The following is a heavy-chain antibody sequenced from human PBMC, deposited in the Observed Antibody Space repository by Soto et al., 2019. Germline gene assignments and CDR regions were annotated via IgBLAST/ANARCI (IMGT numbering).Heavy chain of an antibody. CDR1: GFTFSRYV. D-gene: IGHD3-3*01. Sequence: EVQLVESGGGLVQPGGSLRLSCAASGFTFSRYVMDWVRQAPGKGLEYVSGISSNGDSTYYANSVKGRFTISRDNSKNTLYLQMDSLRAEDMAVYYCARARTILNGPKCFDSWGQGTLVTVSS. J-gene: IGHJ4*02. V-gene: IGHV3-64*01. CDR3: ARARTILNGPKCFDS. CDR2: ISSNGDST.